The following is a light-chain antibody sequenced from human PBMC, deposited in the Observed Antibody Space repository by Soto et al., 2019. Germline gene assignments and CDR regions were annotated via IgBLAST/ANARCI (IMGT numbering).Light chain of an antibody. V-gene: IGKV1-12*01. CDR2: DAS. CDR1: QDISSW. Sequence: DIQMTQSPSSVFASVGDRVTITCRASQDISSWLAWYQQKPGRAPKLLISDASSLQSGVPSRFSGSGSGTDFTLTISSLQPEDSAIYYCQQANSFPITFGQGTRLEIK. CDR3: QQANSFPIT. J-gene: IGKJ5*01.